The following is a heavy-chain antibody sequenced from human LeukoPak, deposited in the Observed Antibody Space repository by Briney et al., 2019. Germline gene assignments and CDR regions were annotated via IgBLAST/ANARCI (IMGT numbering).Heavy chain of an antibody. J-gene: IGHJ4*02. Sequence: SVKVSCKASGGTFSSYAISWVRQAPGQGLEWMGGIIPIFGRAQYAQKVQGRVTITTDESTSTAYMELSSLRSEDTAVYYCARGSPPRDDILTGAETHDYWGQGTLVTVSS. D-gene: IGHD3-9*01. CDR3: ARGSPPRDDILTGAETHDY. V-gene: IGHV1-69*05. CDR2: IIPIFGRA. CDR1: GGTFSSYA.